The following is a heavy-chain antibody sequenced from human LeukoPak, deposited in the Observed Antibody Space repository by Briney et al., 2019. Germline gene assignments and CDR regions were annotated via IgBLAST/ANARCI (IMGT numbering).Heavy chain of an antibody. D-gene: IGHD5-12*01. CDR1: EFLLSPRAGG. J-gene: IGHJ4*02. Sequence: SGPPLVLLRRTRTLTCTFFEFLLSPRAGGVGGMGQPPRTALEWHALFYWSDDKRYSPSLKSRLTITKDTSKNQVVLKMTNMDPVDTATYYWAHVSGYDPFDYWGQGTLVTVSS. CDR2: FYWSDDK. V-gene: IGHV2-5*01. CDR3: AHVSGYDPFDY.